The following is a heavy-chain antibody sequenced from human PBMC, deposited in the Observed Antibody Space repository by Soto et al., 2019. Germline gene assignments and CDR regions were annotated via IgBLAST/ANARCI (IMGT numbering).Heavy chain of an antibody. V-gene: IGHV4-4*02. Sequence: QVQLQESGPGLVKPSGTLSLTCAVSGGSISSDNWWSWVRQPPGKGLEWTGEIYHAGNTNYNPSLKSRVTVSVDQSTTQFSLRLSSVTAADTAVYFCARSPMAGYHRRYFADWGQGTLVSLS. CDR2: IYHAGNT. D-gene: IGHD6-19*01. J-gene: IGHJ4*01. CDR3: ARSPMAGYHRRYFAD. CDR1: GGSISSDNW.